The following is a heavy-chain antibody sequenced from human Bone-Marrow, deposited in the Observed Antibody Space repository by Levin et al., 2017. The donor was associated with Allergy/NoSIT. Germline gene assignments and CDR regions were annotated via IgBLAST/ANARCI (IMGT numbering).Heavy chain of an antibody. Sequence: PGGSLRLSCAASGFTVGNNYVAWVRQAPGKGVDWISVIYSGGGTYYADSVKGRFTISRDKSKNTVYLQMNSLRVEDTAVYYCSSAPGFSDYWGQGTLVTVSS. J-gene: IGHJ4*02. CDR3: SSAPGFSDY. CDR2: IYSGGGT. CDR1: GFTVGNNY. V-gene: IGHV3-66*01.